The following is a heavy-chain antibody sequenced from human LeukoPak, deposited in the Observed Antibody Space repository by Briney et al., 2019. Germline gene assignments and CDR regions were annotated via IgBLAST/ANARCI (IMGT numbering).Heavy chain of an antibody. CDR2: ISSSSSYI. J-gene: IGHJ5*02. CDR1: GFTFSSYS. D-gene: IGHD2/OR15-2a*01. V-gene: IGHV3-21*01. CDR3: ARDLFQNANWFDP. Sequence: GGSLRLSCAASGFTFSSYSMNWVRQAPGKGLEWVSSISSSSSYIYYADSVKGRFTISRDNAKNSLYLQMNSLRAEDTAVYYCARDLFQNANWFDPWGQGTLVTVSS.